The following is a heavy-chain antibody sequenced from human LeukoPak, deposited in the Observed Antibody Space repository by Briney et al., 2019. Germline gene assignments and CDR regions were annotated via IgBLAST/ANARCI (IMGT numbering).Heavy chain of an antibody. V-gene: IGHV4-39*07. CDR3: ARVVTAAGLHL. CDR2: IHYDGRT. D-gene: IGHD6-25*01. J-gene: IGHJ5*02. CDR1: GGPIRGFKT. Sequence: SETLSLTCTVSGGPIRGFKTWGWVRQPPGKGLEWIGNIHYDGRTAPNPSLKSRVTLSLDTSTNQFSPKVNSVTATDTALYYCARVVTAAGLHLWGQGILVTISS.